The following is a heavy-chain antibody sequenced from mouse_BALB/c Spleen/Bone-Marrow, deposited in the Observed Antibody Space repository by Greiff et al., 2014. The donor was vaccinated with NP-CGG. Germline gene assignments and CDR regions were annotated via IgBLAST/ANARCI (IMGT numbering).Heavy chain of an antibody. CDR1: GYSFTGYF. J-gene: IGHJ3*01. D-gene: IGHD2-4*01. CDR3: ARIYDYDRGAWFAY. Sequence: EVKLQESGPELVKPGASVKISCKASGYSFTGYFMNWVMQSHGKSLEWIGRINPYNGDTFYNQKFEDKATLTIDKSSSTAHMELRSLASEDSAVYYCARIYDYDRGAWFAYWGQGTLVTVSA. CDR2: INPYNGDT. V-gene: IGHV1-20*02.